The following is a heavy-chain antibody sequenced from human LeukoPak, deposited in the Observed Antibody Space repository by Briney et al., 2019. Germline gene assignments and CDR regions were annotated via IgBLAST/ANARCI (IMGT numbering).Heavy chain of an antibody. Sequence: SETLSLICSVSNGSISSYSWTWIRQPAGKGLEWIGRIYTSGSANYNPSLKSRVTMSEDTSKKQFSLRLSSVTAADTAVYYCARVDFWSGYPLDYWGQGTLVTVSS. D-gene: IGHD3-3*01. V-gene: IGHV4-4*07. CDR2: IYTSGSA. J-gene: IGHJ4*02. CDR3: ARVDFWSGYPLDY. CDR1: NGSISSYS.